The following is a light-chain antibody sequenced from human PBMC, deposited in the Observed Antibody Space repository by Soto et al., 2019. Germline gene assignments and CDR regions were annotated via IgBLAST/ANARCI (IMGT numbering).Light chain of an antibody. J-gene: IGLJ3*02. V-gene: IGLV1-44*01. CDR1: SSNIGTNT. CDR3: ATWDDSLHGWV. CDR2: GNT. Sequence: QSVLTQPPSASGTPGQRITISCSGSSSNIGTNTVNWYQQPPGTAPKLLIYGNTQRPSGVPDRFSGSKSGTSASLAISGLQSEDEADYYCATWDDSLHGWVFGGGTKLTVL.